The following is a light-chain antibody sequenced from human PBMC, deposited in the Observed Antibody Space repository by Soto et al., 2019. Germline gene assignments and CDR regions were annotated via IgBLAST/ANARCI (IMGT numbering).Light chain of an antibody. CDR2: GAS. Sequence: DIQMTQSPSSLSASLCDRVTITCRASQSITIYLNWYQQKPGKAPNLLIYGASSLQSGVPSRFSGSGSGTEFTLTISSLQPEDFATYYCQQTYSTLITFGQGTRLEI. CDR1: QSITIY. CDR3: QQTYSTLIT. J-gene: IGKJ5*01. V-gene: IGKV1-39*01.